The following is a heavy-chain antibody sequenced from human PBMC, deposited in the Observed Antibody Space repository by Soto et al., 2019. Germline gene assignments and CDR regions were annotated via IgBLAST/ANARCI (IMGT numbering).Heavy chain of an antibody. J-gene: IGHJ4*02. Sequence: EVQLLESGGGLVQPGGSLRLSCVASGLTFNNYAMTWVRQAPGKGLEWLSGISGSGGSTYYADSVKGRFTSSRDNSKNTLYLQMNSLRAEDTAVYYCVAKLPSGAWYRFDYRGQGTLVIVSS. CDR3: VAKLPSGAWYRFDY. CDR1: GLTFNNYA. V-gene: IGHV3-23*01. D-gene: IGHD1-7*01. CDR2: ISGSGGST.